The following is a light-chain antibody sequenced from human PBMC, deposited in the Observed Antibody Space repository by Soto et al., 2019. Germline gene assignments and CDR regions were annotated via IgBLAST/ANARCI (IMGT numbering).Light chain of an antibody. Sequence: DIQMTQSPSSLSASVGDRVTITCRASQSISRNLNWYQHKPGKAPKLLIYAASSLQNGVPSRFSGGGSGTEFTLSISSLQPDDFGTYYCQQSYTTASITFGQGTRLEIK. J-gene: IGKJ5*01. CDR2: AAS. CDR3: QQSYTTASIT. V-gene: IGKV1-39*01. CDR1: QSISRN.